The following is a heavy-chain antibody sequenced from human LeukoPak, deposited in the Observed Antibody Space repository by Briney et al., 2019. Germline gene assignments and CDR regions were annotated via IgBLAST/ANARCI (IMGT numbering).Heavy chain of an antibody. J-gene: IGHJ3*02. V-gene: IGHV4-61*02. CDR2: IYTSGST. D-gene: IGHD2-2*01. CDR1: GGSISSGSYY. CDR3: ARENIVVVPAAIILVFDI. Sequence: SQTLSLTCTVSGGSISSGSYYWSWIRQPAGKGLEWIGRIYTSGSTNYNPSLKSRVTISVDTSKNQFSLKLSSVTAADTAVYYCARENIVVVPAAIILVFDIWGQGTMVTVSS.